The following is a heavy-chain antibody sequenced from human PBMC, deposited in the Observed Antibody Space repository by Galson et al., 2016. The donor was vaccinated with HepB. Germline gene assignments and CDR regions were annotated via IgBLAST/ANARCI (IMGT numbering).Heavy chain of an antibody. V-gene: IGHV4-31*03. J-gene: IGHJ4*02. CDR2: IYHSGST. CDR3: ARYFDH. Sequence: TLSLTCTVSGDSISNDGNYWSWTRQHPGKGLEFIGYIYHSGSTYYNPSLRSRATISVDTSENQFSLKLSSVTAADTAVYYCARYFDHWGQGTLVTVSS. CDR1: GDSISNDGNY.